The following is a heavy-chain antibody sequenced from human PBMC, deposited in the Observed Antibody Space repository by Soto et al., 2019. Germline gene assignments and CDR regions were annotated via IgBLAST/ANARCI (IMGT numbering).Heavy chain of an antibody. CDR2: MWYDGSNK. Sequence: LRLSCAASGFTFSSYGMHWVRQASGKGLEWVAVMWYDGSNKYYADSVKGRFTISRDNSKNTLYLQMNSLRAEDTAVYYCAREDATGIAAAATFDPWGQGTLVTVYS. CDR1: GFTFSSYG. D-gene: IGHD6-13*01. V-gene: IGHV3-33*01. J-gene: IGHJ5*02. CDR3: AREDATGIAAAATFDP.